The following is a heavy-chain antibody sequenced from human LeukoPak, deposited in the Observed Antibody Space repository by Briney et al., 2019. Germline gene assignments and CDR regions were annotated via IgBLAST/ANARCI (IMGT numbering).Heavy chain of an antibody. CDR3: ARDGYEYDSSGYYEEYFQQ. CDR2: IYSGGRT. D-gene: IGHD3-22*01. CDR1: GFTVSSNY. Sequence: GGSLRLSCAASGFTVSSNYMSWVRQAPGRGLEWVSVIYSGGRTYYADSVKGRFTISEDNSKNTQYLQMNSQRAEDTAVYYCARDGYEYDSSGYYEEYFQQWGGGTLVTVSS. J-gene: IGHJ1*01. V-gene: IGHV3-66*01.